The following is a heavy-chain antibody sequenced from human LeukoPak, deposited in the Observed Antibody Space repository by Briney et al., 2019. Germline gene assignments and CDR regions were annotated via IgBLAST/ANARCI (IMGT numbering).Heavy chain of an antibody. Sequence: VASVKVSCKVAGYTLTDLCMDRVRQAPGKGLEWMGGFDPEDGETIYAQKFQGRVTMTEDTSTDTAYMELSSLRSEDTAVYYCAIDGGSDTSWVQGTLVTVSS. CDR1: GYTLTDLC. CDR2: FDPEDGET. V-gene: IGHV1-24*01. CDR3: AIDGGSDTS. D-gene: IGHD3-16*01. J-gene: IGHJ5*02.